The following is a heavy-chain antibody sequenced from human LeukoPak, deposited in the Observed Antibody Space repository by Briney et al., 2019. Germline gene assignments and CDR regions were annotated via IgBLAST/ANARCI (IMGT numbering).Heavy chain of an antibody. CDR1: GGSFRGYY. J-gene: IGHJ4*02. CDR2: INHSGST. CDR3: ARGFGITMIPRGYYFDY. Sequence: SETLSLTCAVYGGSFRGYYWSWIRQPPGKGLEWIGEINHSGSTNYDPSLKSRVTISVDTSKNQFSLKLSSVTAADTAVYYCARGFGITMIPRGYYFDYWGQGTLVTVSS. V-gene: IGHV4-34*01. D-gene: IGHD3-22*01.